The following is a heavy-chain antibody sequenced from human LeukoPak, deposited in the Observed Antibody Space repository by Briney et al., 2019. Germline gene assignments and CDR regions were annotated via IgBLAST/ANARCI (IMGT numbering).Heavy chain of an antibody. J-gene: IGHJ4*02. Sequence: GASVKVSCKVFGYTFTDYYMHWVRQAPGQGLEWMGWINPNSGGTNYTQKFQGRVTMTRDTSISKAYMELSRLRSDDTAMYYCARARGYCSGSSCYDFDYWGQGTLVTVSS. CDR3: ARARGYCSGSSCYDFDY. CDR2: INPNSGGT. CDR1: GYTFTDYY. V-gene: IGHV1-2*02. D-gene: IGHD2-15*01.